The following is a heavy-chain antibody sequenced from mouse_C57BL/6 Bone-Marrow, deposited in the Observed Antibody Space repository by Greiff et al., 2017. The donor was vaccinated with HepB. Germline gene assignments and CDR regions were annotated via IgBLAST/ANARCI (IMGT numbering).Heavy chain of an antibody. V-gene: IGHV1-81*01. Sequence: VQLQQSGAELARPGASVKLSCKASGYTFTSYGISWVKQRTGQGLEWIGEIYPRSGNTYYNEKFKGKATLTADKSSSTAYMELRSLTSEDSAVYFCARYYYGSSYPYYAMDYWGQGTSVTVSS. D-gene: IGHD1-1*01. CDR3: ARYYYGSSYPYYAMDY. J-gene: IGHJ4*01. CDR1: GYTFTSYG. CDR2: IYPRSGNT.